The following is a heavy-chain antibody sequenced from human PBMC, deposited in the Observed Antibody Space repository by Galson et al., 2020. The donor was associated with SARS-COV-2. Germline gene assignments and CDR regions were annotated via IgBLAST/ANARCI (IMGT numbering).Heavy chain of an antibody. CDR2: ISGYNGNT. CDR1: GYRFTGYG. D-gene: IGHD2-15*01. J-gene: IGHJ4*02. CDR3: ARSGKLYCSGGTCYFDL. V-gene: IGHV1-18*01. Sequence: VKVSCRTSGYRFTGYGISWVRQAPGQGLEWMSWISGYNGNTDYAQNIQGRVTLTTDTSATTAYMELTNLSSDDTAVYYCARSGKLYCSGGTCYFDLWGQGTLVTVSS.